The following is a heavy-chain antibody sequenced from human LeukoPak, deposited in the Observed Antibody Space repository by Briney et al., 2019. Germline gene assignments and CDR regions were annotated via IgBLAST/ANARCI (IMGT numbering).Heavy chain of an antibody. CDR3: TTNGNDY. CDR1: GFTFSNAW. V-gene: IGHV3-15*01. CDR2: VKSRTDGWTT. J-gene: IGHJ4*02. Sequence: GGSLRLSCAASGFTFSNAWMNWVRQAPGKGLEWVGRVKSRTDGWTTDYAAPVKGIFTISRGDSKNTVYLQMNSLKTEDTAVYYCTTNGNDYWGQGTLVTVSS.